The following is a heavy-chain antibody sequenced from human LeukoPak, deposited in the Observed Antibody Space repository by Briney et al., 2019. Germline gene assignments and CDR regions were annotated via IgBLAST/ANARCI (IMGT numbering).Heavy chain of an antibody. J-gene: IGHJ6*04. CDR3: IKDIGGFGELAMDV. Sequence: PGGSLRLSCAASGFTFDDYTMHWVRQAPGKGLEWVSLISWDGGSTYYADSVKGRFTISRDNSKNSLYLQMNSLRAEDTALYYCIKDIGGFGELAMDVWGKGTTVTVSS. CDR2: ISWDGGST. CDR1: GFTFDDYT. V-gene: IGHV3-43D*03. D-gene: IGHD3-10*01.